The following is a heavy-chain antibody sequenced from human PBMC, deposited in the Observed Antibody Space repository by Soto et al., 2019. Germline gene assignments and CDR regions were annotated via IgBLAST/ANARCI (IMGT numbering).Heavy chain of an antibody. CDR2: IYDSGSA. CDR1: GGSISSYF. CDR3: AREVDY. Sequence: QVQLQESGPGLVKPSETLSLTCTVSGGSISSYFWSWIRQPPGKGLEWIGYIYDSGSANYNPSLKSRVSMSVDTSKNQFSLNLSSVTAADTAVYYCAREVDYWGQGTLVTVSS. V-gene: IGHV4-59*01. J-gene: IGHJ4*02.